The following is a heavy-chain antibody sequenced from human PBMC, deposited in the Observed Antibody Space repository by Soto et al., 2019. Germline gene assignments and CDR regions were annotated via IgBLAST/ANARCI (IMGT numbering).Heavy chain of an antibody. CDR2: VSWNSGNI. V-gene: IGHV3-9*01. CDR1: GFTFDDYA. Sequence: EVQLVESGGGLVQPGRSLRLSCAASGFTFDDYAMHWVRQAPGKGLEWVSGVSWNSGNIGYADSVKGRFTISRDNAKKSLYRQMNSLRAEDTAVYYGAKGAGGGFGELEFDYWGQGTLVTVSS. J-gene: IGHJ4*02. CDR3: AKGAGGGFGELEFDY. D-gene: IGHD3-10*01.